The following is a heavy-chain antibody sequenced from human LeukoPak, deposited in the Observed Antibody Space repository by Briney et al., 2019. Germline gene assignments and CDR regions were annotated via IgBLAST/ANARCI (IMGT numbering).Heavy chain of an antibody. D-gene: IGHD3-3*01. Sequence: GGSLRLSCAASGFTFSSYAMHWVRQAPGKGLEWVAVISYDGSNKYYADSVKGRFTISRDNSKNTLYLQMNSLRAEDTAVYYCAKTYYDFWSGEVNDYWGQGTLVTVSS. V-gene: IGHV3-30-3*01. CDR2: ISYDGSNK. CDR1: GFTFSSYA. J-gene: IGHJ4*02. CDR3: AKTYYDFWSGEVNDY.